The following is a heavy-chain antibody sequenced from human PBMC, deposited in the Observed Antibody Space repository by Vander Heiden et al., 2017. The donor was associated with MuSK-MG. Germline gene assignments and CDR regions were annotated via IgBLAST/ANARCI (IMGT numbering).Heavy chain of an antibody. CDR3: ARDTIVATITAGYYYGMDV. D-gene: IGHD5-12*01. CDR2: IYSGGST. V-gene: IGHV3-53*01. CDR1: GFTVSSTY. J-gene: IGHJ6*02. Sequence: EVQLVESGGGLIQPGGSLRLSCAASGFTVSSTYMSWVRQAPGKGLEWVSVIYSGGSTYYADSVKGRFTISRDNSKNTLYLQMNSLRAEDTAVYYCARDTIVATITAGYYYGMDVWGQGTTVTVSS.